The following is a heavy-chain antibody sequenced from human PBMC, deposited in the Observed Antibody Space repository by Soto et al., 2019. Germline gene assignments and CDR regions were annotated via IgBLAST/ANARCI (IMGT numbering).Heavy chain of an antibody. V-gene: IGHV3-23*01. CDR3: AKNPGYYYDSTGYHFDY. CDR1: EFTFSNYA. D-gene: IGHD3-22*01. Sequence: PGGSLRLSCAAPEFTFSNYAMSWVRQAPGKGLEWVSAISYGGGTTYYADSVKGRFTISRDNSKNTLYLQMNSLRAEDTAVYYCAKNPGYYYDSTGYHFDYWGQGTLVTVSS. J-gene: IGHJ4*02. CDR2: ISYGGGTT.